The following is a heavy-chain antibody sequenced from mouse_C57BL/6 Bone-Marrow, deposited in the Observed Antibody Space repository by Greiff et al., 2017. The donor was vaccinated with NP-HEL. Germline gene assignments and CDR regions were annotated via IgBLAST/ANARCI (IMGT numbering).Heavy chain of an antibody. CDR1: GYSITSDY. CDR2: ISYSGST. V-gene: IGHV3-8*01. CDR3: ARGPYYGSSYWYFDV. D-gene: IGHD1-1*01. Sequence: VQLQQSGPGLAKPSQTLSLTCSVTGYSITSDYWNWIRKFPGNKLEYMGYISYSGSTYYNPSLKSRISITRDTSKNQYYLQLNSVTTEDTATYYCARGPYYGSSYWYFDVWGTGTTVTVSS. J-gene: IGHJ1*03.